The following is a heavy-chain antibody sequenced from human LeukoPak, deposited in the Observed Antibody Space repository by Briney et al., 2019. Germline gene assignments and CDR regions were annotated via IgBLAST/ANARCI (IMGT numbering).Heavy chain of an antibody. Sequence: ASVKVSCKASGGTFSSYAISWVRQAPGQGLEWMGWINPNSGGTNYAQKFQGRVTMTRDTSISTAYMELSRLRSDDTAVYYCARGPPDSSGYSGYWGQGTLVTVSS. V-gene: IGHV1-2*02. CDR3: ARGPPDSSGYSGY. CDR1: GGTFSSYA. CDR2: INPNSGGT. D-gene: IGHD3-22*01. J-gene: IGHJ4*02.